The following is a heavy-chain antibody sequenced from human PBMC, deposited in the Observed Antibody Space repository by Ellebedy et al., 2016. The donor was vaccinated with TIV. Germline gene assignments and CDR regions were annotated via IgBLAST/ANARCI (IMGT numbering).Heavy chain of an antibody. CDR3: AREAIAVAGRTSFDY. Sequence: AASVKVSCKASGYTFTSYDINWVRQATGQGLEWMGRIIPILGIANYAQKFQGRVTITADKSTSTAYMELSSLRSEDTAVYYCAREAIAVAGRTSFDYWGQGTLVTVSS. CDR1: GYTFTSYD. D-gene: IGHD6-19*01. J-gene: IGHJ4*02. CDR2: IIPILGIA. V-gene: IGHV1-69*04.